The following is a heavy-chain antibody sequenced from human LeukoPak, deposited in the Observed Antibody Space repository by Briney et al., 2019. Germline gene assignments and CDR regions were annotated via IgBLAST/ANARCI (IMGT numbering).Heavy chain of an antibody. D-gene: IGHD3-10*01. CDR1: GYTFTSYD. CDR3: ARDRILLWFGEFPTDRYFDY. V-gene: IGHV1-8*01. Sequence: ASVKVSCKASGYTFTSYDINWVRQATGQGLEWMGWMNPISGNTGHAQKFQGRVTMTRDTSISTAYMELSRLRSDDTAVYYCARDRILLWFGEFPTDRYFDYWGQGTLVTVSS. J-gene: IGHJ4*02. CDR2: MNPISGNT.